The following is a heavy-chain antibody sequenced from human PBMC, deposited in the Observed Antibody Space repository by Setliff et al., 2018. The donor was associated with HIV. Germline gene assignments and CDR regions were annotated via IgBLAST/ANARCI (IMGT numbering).Heavy chain of an antibody. V-gene: IGHV4-59*01. CDR1: GDSISSYY. D-gene: IGHD4-17*01. Sequence: NPSETLSLTCTVSGDSISSYYRSWIRQPPGRGLEWIGYIYYSGSTNYNPSLKSRVTISVDTPKNQFSLKLSSVTAADTAVYYCARDGDYNYYGMDVWGQGTTVTVSS. J-gene: IGHJ6*02. CDR3: ARDGDYNYYGMDV. CDR2: IYYSGST.